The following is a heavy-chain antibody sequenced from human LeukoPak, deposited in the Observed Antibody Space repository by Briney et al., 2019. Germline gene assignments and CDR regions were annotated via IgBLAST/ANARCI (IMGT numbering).Heavy chain of an antibody. CDR2: IYYSGST. CDR3: ARHVYSSSWYYYFDY. V-gene: IGHV4-39*01. Sequence: SETLSLTCTVSGGSLSSSSYYWGWIRQPPGKGLEWIGSIYYSGSTYYNPSLKSRVTISVDTSKNQFSLKLSSVTAADTAVYYCARHVYSSSWYYYFDYWGQGTLVTVSS. J-gene: IGHJ4*02. CDR1: GGSLSSSSYY. D-gene: IGHD6-13*01.